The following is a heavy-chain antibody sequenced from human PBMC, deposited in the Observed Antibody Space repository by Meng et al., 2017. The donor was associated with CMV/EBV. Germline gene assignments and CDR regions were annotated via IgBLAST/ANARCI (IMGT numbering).Heavy chain of an antibody. D-gene: IGHD4-11*01. CDR2: IKSKTDGGTT. V-gene: IGHV3-15*01. J-gene: IGHJ2*01. CDR1: GFTFSSYG. Sequence: GESLKISCAASGFTFSSYGMHWVRQAPGKGLEWVGRIKSKTDGGTTDYAAPVKGRFTISRDDSKNTLYLQMNSLKTEDTAVYYCTTREGTTVTTDWYFDLWGRGTLVTVSS. CDR3: TTREGTTVTTDWYFDL.